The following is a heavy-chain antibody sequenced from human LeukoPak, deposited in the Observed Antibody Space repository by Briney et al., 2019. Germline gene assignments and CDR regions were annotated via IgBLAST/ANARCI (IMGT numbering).Heavy chain of an antibody. V-gene: IGHV4-59*01. Sequence: SETLSLTCTVSGGSISSYYWSWIRQPPGKGLEWIGYIYYSGSTNYNPSLKSRVTISVDTSKNQFSLKLSSVTAADTAVYYCARAIGATNIDYWSQGTLVTVSS. CDR1: GGSISSYY. CDR2: IYYSGST. J-gene: IGHJ4*02. D-gene: IGHD1-26*01. CDR3: ARAIGATNIDY.